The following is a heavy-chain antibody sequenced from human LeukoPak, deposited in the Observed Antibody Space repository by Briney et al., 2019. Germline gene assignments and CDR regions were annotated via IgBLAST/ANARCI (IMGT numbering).Heavy chain of an antibody. Sequence: GGSLRLSCAASGFTFSSYDMHWVRQATGKGLEWVSAIGTAGDTYYPGSMKGRFTISRENAKNSLYLQMNSLRAGDTAVYYCARWLSYYGMDVWGQGTTVTVSS. V-gene: IGHV3-13*01. J-gene: IGHJ6*02. CDR2: IGTAGDT. CDR1: GFTFSSYD. CDR3: ARWLSYYGMDV. D-gene: IGHD3-22*01.